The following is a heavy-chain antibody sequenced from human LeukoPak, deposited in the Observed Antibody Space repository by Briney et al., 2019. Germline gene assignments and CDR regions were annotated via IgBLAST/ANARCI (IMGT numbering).Heavy chain of an antibody. J-gene: IGHJ4*02. CDR3: ARDGGPRDPKFDY. CDR1: GYSFNKYA. CDR2: ISAYNGNT. V-gene: IGHV1-18*01. Sequence: ASVKVSCKASGYSFNKYAMNWVRQAPGQGLEWMGWISAYNGNTNYAQKLQGRVTMTTDTSTSTAYMELRSLRSDDTAVYYCARDGGPRDPKFDYWGQGTLVTVSS. D-gene: IGHD3-16*01.